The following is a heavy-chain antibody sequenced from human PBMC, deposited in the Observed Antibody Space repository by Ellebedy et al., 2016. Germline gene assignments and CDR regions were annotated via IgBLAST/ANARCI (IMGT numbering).Heavy chain of an antibody. CDR2: VNTFSGNT. J-gene: IGHJ4*02. V-gene: IGHV1-18*04. D-gene: IGHD3-10*01. CDR1: RYIFTTFS. Sequence: ASVKVSXXASRYIFTTFSITWVRQVPGQGLEWMGFVNTFSGNTKFAQKFQGRVSMTTGSSTHTDYMDLRGLRSDDTAMYYCAKTSGWGYGENWGQGTLVTVSS. CDR3: AKTSGWGYGEN.